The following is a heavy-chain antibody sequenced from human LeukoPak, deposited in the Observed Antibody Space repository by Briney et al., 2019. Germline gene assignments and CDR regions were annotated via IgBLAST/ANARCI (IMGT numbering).Heavy chain of an antibody. CDR1: GDSVSSNSAA. Sequence: SQTLSLTCAISGDSVSSNSAAWNWIRQSPSRGLEWLGRTYYRSKWYNEYAVSVKSRITINPNTSKHQFSLQLNSMTPEDTAVYYCAREGSEGYLFDYWGQGTLVTVSS. D-gene: IGHD1-1*01. V-gene: IGHV6-1*01. J-gene: IGHJ4*02. CDR2: TYYRSKWYN. CDR3: AREGSEGYLFDY.